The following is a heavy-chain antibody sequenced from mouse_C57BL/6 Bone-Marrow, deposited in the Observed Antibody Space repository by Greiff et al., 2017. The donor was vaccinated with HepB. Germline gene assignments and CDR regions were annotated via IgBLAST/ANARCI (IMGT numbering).Heavy chain of an antibody. J-gene: IGHJ2*01. V-gene: IGHV1-19*01. CDR2: INPYNGGT. CDR1: GYTFTDYY. Sequence: EVQVVESGPVLVKPGASVKMSCKASGYTFTDYYMNWVKQSHGKSLEWIGVINPYNGGTSYNQKFKGKATLTVDKSSSTAYMELNSLTSEDSAVYYCAVYFDYWGQGTTLTVSS. CDR3: AVYFDY.